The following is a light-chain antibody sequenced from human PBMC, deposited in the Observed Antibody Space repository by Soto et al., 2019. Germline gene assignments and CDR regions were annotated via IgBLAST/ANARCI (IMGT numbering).Light chain of an antibody. CDR3: QQYDSLPRT. CDR2: DAS. CDR1: QDISNY. Sequence: DLQMTQSPSSLSASVGDRVTITCQASQDISNYLNWYQQKPGKAPKLLICDASNLETGVPSRFSGSGSGTDFTFTISSLQPEDTATYYCQQYDSLPRTFGQGTKLEI. V-gene: IGKV1-33*01. J-gene: IGKJ2*01.